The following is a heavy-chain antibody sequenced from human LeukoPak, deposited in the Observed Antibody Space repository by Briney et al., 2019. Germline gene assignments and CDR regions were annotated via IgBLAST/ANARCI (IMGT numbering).Heavy chain of an antibody. CDR2: ISAYNGNT. J-gene: IGHJ4*02. D-gene: IGHD3-22*01. CDR1: GYTFTGYY. V-gene: IGHV1-18*04. CDR3: ARVNYDSSGYCFDY. Sequence: ASVKVSCKASGYTFTGYYMHWVRQAPGQGLEWMGWISAYNGNTNYAQKLQGRVTMTTDTSTSTAYMELRSLRSDDTAVYYCARVNYDSSGYCFDYWGQGTLVTVSS.